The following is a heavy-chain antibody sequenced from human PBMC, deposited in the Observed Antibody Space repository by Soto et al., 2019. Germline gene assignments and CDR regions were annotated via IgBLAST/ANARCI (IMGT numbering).Heavy chain of an antibody. CDR1: GYTFTSYG. CDR3: ASLRYRGYDFGYYGMDA. Sequence: ASVKVSCKASGYTFTSYGISWVRQAPGQGLEWMGGISAYNGNTNYAQKLQGRVTMTTDTSTRTAYMELRSLRSDDPAVYNCASLRYRGYDFGYYGMDAWGQGTTVTVSS. D-gene: IGHD5-12*01. CDR2: ISAYNGNT. J-gene: IGHJ6*02. V-gene: IGHV1-18*04.